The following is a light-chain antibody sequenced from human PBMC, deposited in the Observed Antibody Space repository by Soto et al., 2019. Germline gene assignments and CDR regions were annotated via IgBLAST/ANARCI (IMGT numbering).Light chain of an antibody. V-gene: IGKV1-33*01. CDR2: DAS. Sequence: DIQMTQSPSSLSAFVGDRVTITCQASQDINIYLNWYQQRPGKAPKLLIYDASNLATGVPSRFSGGGSETDFTFTISSLQPEDTATYYCQQYDNLPLSFGGGTKVEIK. CDR3: QQYDNLPLS. CDR1: QDINIY. J-gene: IGKJ4*01.